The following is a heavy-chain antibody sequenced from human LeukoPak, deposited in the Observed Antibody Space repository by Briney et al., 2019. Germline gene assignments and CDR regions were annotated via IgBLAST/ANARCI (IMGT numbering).Heavy chain of an antibody. CDR1: GYTFTSYG. J-gene: IGHJ4*02. Sequence: ASVKVSCKASGYTFTSYGISWVRQAPGQGLEWMGWISAYNGNTNYAQKLQGRVTMTTDTSTSTAYMELRSLRSDDTAVYYRARDLPIDYYYDSSGSTAGFDYWGKGTLVTVSS. D-gene: IGHD3-22*01. CDR2: ISAYNGNT. CDR3: ARDLPIDYYYDSSGSTAGFDY. V-gene: IGHV1-18*01.